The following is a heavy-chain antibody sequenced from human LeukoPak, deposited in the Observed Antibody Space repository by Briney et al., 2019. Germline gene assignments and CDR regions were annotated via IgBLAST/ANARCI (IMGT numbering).Heavy chain of an antibody. CDR3: AILKPSAFDI. CDR2: IYYSGST. J-gene: IGHJ3*02. CDR1: GGSISSGDYY. D-gene: IGHD2-15*01. Sequence: PSQPLSLTCTLSGGSISSGDYYWSWIRQPPGKGLEWIGYIYYSGSTYYNPSLQSRVTISVDTSMNQFSLKLSSVTAADTAVYYCAILKPSAFDIWGQGTMVTVSS. V-gene: IGHV4-30-4*01.